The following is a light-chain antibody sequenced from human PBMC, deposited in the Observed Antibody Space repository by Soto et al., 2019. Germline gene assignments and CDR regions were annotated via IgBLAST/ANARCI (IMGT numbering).Light chain of an antibody. CDR2: NNN. CDR3: QSSDSSLSDYYV. J-gene: IGLJ1*01. Sequence: QSVLTQPPSVSGAPGQRVTISCTGSSSNIGAGYDVHWYQQLPGTAPKLLIYNNNNRPPGVPDRFSGSKSGTSASLAITGLQAEDEADYDCQSSDSSLSDYYVFGTGTKVTVL. V-gene: IGLV1-40*01. CDR1: SSNIGAGYD.